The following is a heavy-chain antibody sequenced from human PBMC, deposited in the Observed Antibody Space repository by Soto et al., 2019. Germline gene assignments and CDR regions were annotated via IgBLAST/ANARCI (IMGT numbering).Heavy chain of an antibody. V-gene: IGHV3-48*03. CDR3: ARPYSSSSSSFYFDY. J-gene: IGHJ4*02. CDR1: GFTFSSYE. CDR2: ISSSGSTI. Sequence: GGSLRLSCAASGFTFSSYEMNWVRQAPGKGLEWVSYISSSGSTIYYADSVKGRFTISRDNAKNSLYLQMNSLRAEDTAVYYCARPYSSSSSSFYFDYWGQGTLVTVSS. D-gene: IGHD6-6*01.